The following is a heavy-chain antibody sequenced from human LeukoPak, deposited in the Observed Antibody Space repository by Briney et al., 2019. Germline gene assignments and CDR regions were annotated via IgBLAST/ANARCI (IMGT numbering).Heavy chain of an antibody. J-gene: IGHJ4*02. D-gene: IGHD5-18*01. CDR2: IIPIFGTA. V-gene: IGHV1-69*13. CDR3: ARARLGYSYVK. CDR1: GYTFTSYG. Sequence: SVKVSYKASGYTFTSYGISWVRQAPGQGLEWMGGIIPIFGTANYAQKFQGRVTITADESTSTAYMELSSLRSEDTAVYYCARARLGYSYVKWGQGTLVTVSS.